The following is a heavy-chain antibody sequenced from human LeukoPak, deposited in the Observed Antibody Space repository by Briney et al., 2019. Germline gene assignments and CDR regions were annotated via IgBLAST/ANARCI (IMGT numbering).Heavy chain of an antibody. J-gene: IGHJ3*02. CDR3: ARGAPHYNDSSGYYQEGAFDI. D-gene: IGHD3-22*01. V-gene: IGHV4-38-2*01. Sequence: SETLSLTCAVSGYSISSDNYWVWIRQPPGQGLEWTGGIYHSGSTYYNPSLKSRVTMSVDTSENQFSLKLSSVTAADTAVYYCARGAPHYNDSSGYYQEGAFDIWGQGTMVTVSS. CDR1: GYSISSDNY. CDR2: IYHSGST.